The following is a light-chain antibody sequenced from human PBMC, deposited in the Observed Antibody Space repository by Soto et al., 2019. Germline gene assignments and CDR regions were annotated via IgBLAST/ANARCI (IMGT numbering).Light chain of an antibody. J-gene: IGLJ1*01. CDR3: SSYTSSSPPYV. CDR1: SSDVGGYNY. CDR2: DVS. Sequence: QSVLTQPASVSGSPGQSITISCTGTSSDVGGYNYVSWYQHHPGKAPKLMVYDVSNRPSGVSNRFSDSKSGNTASLTISGLQAEDEADYYCSSYTSSSPPYVFGTGTKVTVL. V-gene: IGLV2-14*03.